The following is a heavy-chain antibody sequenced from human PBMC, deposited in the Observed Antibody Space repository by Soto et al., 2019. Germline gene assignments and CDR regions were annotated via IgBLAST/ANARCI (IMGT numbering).Heavy chain of an antibody. D-gene: IGHD2-2*01. Sequence: GASVKVSCKASGYTFTSYGISWVRQAPGQGLEWMGGIIPIFGTANYAQKFQGRVTITADESTSTAYMELSSLRSEDTAVYYCARGRVPHYYYGMDVWGQGTTVTVSS. V-gene: IGHV1-69*13. CDR1: GYTFTSYG. CDR2: IIPIFGTA. J-gene: IGHJ6*02. CDR3: ARGRVPHYYYGMDV.